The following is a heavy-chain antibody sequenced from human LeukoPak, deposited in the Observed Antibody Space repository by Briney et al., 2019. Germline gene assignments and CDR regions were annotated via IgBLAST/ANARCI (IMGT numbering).Heavy chain of an antibody. CDR1: GFTFSSYS. CDR3: ARDLLGYNYHYMDV. J-gene: IGHJ6*03. CDR2: ISGSSSYI. D-gene: IGHD3-16*02. V-gene: IGHV3-21*01. Sequence: GGSLRLSCAASGFTFSSYSMNWIRQAPGKGLEWVSSISGSSSYIYYADSVKGRFTISRDNAKNSLYLQMNSLRAEDTAMYYCARDLLGYNYHYMDVWGKGTTVTVSS.